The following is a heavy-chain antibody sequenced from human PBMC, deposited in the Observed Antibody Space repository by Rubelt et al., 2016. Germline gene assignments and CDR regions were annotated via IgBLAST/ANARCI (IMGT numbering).Heavy chain of an antibody. Sequence: QVQLQESGPGLVKPSGTLSLTCAVSGGSISSSTWWSWVRQPPGKGLEWIGEIYHSGSTNYNPSLKSRVTMSLDKSKIHFSLRLSSVTAADTAVYYCARGPQGGSYYYYGMDVWGQGTTVTVSS. CDR1: GGSISSSTW. V-gene: IGHV4-4*02. D-gene: IGHD1-26*01. J-gene: IGHJ6*02. CDR3: ARGPQGGSYYYYGMDV. CDR2: IYHSGST.